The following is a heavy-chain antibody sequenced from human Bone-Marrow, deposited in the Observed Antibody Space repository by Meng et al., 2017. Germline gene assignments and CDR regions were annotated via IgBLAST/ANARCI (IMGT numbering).Heavy chain of an antibody. CDR1: GGTLSDYY. D-gene: IGHD5-18*01. Sequence: QVQLQQWGAGLLKPSETLSLTCAVYGGTLSDYYWSWIRQPPGKGLEWIGEINHSGGTKYTPSLESRVTISIDTSKNQFSLKLSSVTAADTAIYYCARQGDTAMATFDYWGQGTLVTVSS. J-gene: IGHJ4*02. CDR2: INHSGGT. V-gene: IGHV4-34*01. CDR3: ARQGDTAMATFDY.